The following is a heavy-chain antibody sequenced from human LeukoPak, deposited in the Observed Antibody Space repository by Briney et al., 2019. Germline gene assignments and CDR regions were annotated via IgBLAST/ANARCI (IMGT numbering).Heavy chain of an antibody. V-gene: IGHV3-74*01. CDR1: GFKFSSYS. J-gene: IGHJ6*04. D-gene: IGHD4-17*01. CDR3: AREGRTTVTVDV. Sequence: GGSLRLSCAASGFKFSSYSMKWVRQAPGKGLVWVSRINSDGSTTRYADSVKGRFTISRDNAKNTLYLEMKSLRVDDMAVYYCAREGRTTVTVDVWGKGTTVIVSS. CDR2: INSDGSTT.